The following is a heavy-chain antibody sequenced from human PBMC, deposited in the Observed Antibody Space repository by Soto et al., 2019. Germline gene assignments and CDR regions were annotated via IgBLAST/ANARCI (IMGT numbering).Heavy chain of an antibody. V-gene: IGHV4-59*02. D-gene: IGHD6-6*01. CDR3: ARLGGAARPLSALDI. CDR1: GGTVTNYY. J-gene: IGHJ3*02. Sequence: QVQLQESGPGLVEPSETLSLTCSVSGGTVTNYYWSWIRLLPGKGLEWIGYFYFRGSTNYKSSLKSRATISVYTSKNQVSLKLNSVTSGDTAVYYCARLGGAARPLSALDIWGQGIMVTVSS. CDR2: FYFRGST.